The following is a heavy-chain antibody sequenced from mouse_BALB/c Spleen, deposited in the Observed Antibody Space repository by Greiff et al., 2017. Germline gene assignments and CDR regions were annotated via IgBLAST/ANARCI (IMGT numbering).Heavy chain of an antibody. J-gene: IGHJ3*01. D-gene: IGHD2-1*01. CDR3: ARGRVTYLFAY. CDR1: GFSLTSYG. V-gene: IGHV2-9*02. CDR2: IWAGGST. Sequence: QVQLQQSGPGLVAPSQSLSITCTVSGFSLTSYGVHWVRQPPGKGLEWLGVIWAGGSTNYNSALMSRLSISKDNSKSQVFLKMNSLQTDDTAMYYCARGRVTYLFAYWGQGTLVTVSA.